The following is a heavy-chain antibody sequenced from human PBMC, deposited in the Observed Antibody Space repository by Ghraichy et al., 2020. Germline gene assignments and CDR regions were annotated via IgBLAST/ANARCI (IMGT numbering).Heavy chain of an antibody. D-gene: IGHD3-22*01. J-gene: IGHJ3*02. V-gene: IGHV3-21*01. Sequence: GGSLRLSCAVSGFTFSIYSMNWVRQAPGKGLEWVSSISSSSSYIYYADSVKGRFTISRDNAKNSLYLQMNSLRAEDTAVYYCARVSFEYYYDTSGPYDAFDIWGQGTMVTVSS. CDR2: ISSSSSYI. CDR3: ARVSFEYYYDTSGPYDAFDI. CDR1: GFTFSIYS.